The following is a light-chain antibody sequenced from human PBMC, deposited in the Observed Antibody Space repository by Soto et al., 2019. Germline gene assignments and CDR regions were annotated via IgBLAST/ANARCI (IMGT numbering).Light chain of an antibody. CDR1: QSVSSNY. CDR2: AAS. J-gene: IGKJ2*01. CDR3: QLYGSSPPRYT. Sequence: EIVLTQSLGTLYLSPGERATLSCRASQSVSSNYLAWYQQKRGQAPRLLIYAASARATGIPDTFSGSGSGTDFTLTISRLESEDFAVYFCQLYGSSPPRYTFGQGTKLEIK. V-gene: IGKV3-20*01.